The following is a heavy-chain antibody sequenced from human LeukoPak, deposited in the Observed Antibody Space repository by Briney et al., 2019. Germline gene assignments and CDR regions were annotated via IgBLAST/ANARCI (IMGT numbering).Heavy chain of an antibody. V-gene: IGHV4-61*02. CDR3: AREAVTTFDYYYYMDV. CDR2: VYARGTT. D-gene: IGHD4-11*01. Sequence: SQTLSLTCSVSGGSISSGNFYWSWIRQPAGKGLEWIGRVYARGTTNYNPSLKSRVTISIDTSKNQLSLKLRSVTAADTAVYYCAREAVTTFDYYYYMDVWGKGTTVTVS. CDR1: GGSISSGNFY. J-gene: IGHJ6*03.